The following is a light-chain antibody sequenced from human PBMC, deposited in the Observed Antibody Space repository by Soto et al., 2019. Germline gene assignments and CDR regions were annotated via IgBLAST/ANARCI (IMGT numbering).Light chain of an antibody. CDR2: EVT. CDR1: SSDVGGYNY. Sequence: QSVLTQPPSASGSLGQSVTISCTGTSSDVGGYNYVSWHQQHPGKAPKLMIYEVTKRPSGVPDRFSGSKSGNTASLTVSGLQAEHEADYYCSSFAGGGNPVLFGGGTKLTVL. J-gene: IGLJ2*01. CDR3: SSFAGGGNPVL. V-gene: IGLV2-8*01.